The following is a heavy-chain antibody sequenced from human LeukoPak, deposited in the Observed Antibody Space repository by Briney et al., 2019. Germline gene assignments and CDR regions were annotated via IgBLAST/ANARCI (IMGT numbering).Heavy chain of an antibody. Sequence: PGGSLRLSCTASGFTFGDYAMSWFRQAPGKGLEWVGFIRSKAYGGTTEYAASVKGRFTISRDDSKSIAYLQMNSLKTEDTAVYYCTRVWENYDILTGYYSFDYWGQGTLVTVSS. CDR2: IRSKAYGGTT. CDR3: TRVWENYDILTGYYSFDY. J-gene: IGHJ4*02. CDR1: GFTFGDYA. D-gene: IGHD3-9*01. V-gene: IGHV3-49*03.